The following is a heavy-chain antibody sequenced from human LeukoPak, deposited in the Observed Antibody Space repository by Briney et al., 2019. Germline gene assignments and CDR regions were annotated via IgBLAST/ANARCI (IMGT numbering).Heavy chain of an antibody. CDR1: GFPFTSYW. D-gene: IGHD2-15*01. CDR2: LSSDGSRS. J-gene: IGHJ4*02. CDR3: ARFAAYEYHFDY. V-gene: IGHV3-74*03. Sequence: GGSLRLSCATSGFPFTSYWIHWIRQAPGKGLEWVSRLSSDGSRSTYADSVKGRFIISRDNARNTLYLQMNSLRVEDTAFYFCARFAAYEYHFDYWGRGALVTVSS.